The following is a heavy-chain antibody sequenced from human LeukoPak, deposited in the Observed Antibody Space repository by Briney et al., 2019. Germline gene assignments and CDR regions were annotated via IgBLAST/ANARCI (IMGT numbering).Heavy chain of an antibody. CDR2: IKEDGSAK. Sequence: PGGSLRLSCAASGFTFNSYEMNWVRQAPGKGLEWVANIKEDGSAKYYVDSVTGRFTISRDNAKNSLFLQMNSLRAEDAAVYYCARDAEGGTYRYWGQGTLVTVSS. CDR3: ARDAEGGTYRY. J-gene: IGHJ4*02. V-gene: IGHV3-7*04. CDR1: GFTFNSYE. D-gene: IGHD1-26*01.